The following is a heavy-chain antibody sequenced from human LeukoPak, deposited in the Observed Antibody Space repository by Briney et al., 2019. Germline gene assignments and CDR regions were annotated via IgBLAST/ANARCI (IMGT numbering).Heavy chain of an antibody. CDR1: GVSVISTY. V-gene: IGHV3-23*01. Sequence: GGSLRLSCAASGVSVISTYMSWVRQAPGKGLEWVSTIGGSDGSTYYADSVKGRFTISRDNSKNTLYMQMNSLRAEDTAVYYCAKDRVVRGIMGRFDSWGQGTLVTVSS. CDR3: AKDRVVRGIMGRFDS. D-gene: IGHD3-10*01. J-gene: IGHJ4*02. CDR2: IGGSDGST.